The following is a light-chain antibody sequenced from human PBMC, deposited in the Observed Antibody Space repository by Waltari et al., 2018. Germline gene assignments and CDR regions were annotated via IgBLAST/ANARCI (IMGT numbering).Light chain of an antibody. CDR2: LGS. V-gene: IGKV2-28*01. CDR3: MQALENPPT. J-gene: IGKJ4*01. CDR1: QSLLQSNGYKY. Sequence: DIVMTQSPLSLPVTPGEPASISFRSSQSLLQSNGYKYLVLYLKKPGQSPQLLIYLGSNQASEVPDRVSGSGSDTEFTLKISRVEAEDVGVYYCMQALENPPTVGGGTKVEIK.